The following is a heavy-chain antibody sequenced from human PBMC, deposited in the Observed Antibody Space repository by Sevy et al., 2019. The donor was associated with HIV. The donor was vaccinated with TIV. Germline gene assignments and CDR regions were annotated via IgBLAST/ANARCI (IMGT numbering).Heavy chain of an antibody. V-gene: IGHV3-74*01. Sequence: GSLRLSCAASGFTFSSYWMHWIRQVPGKGLVWVSRIKSDGSSTSYADSVKGRFTISRDNAKNTLYLQMNSLRAEDTAVYYCARDRSGSYHVSDNWFDPWGQGTLVTVSS. CDR2: IKSDGSST. D-gene: IGHD1-26*01. CDR1: GFTFSSYW. CDR3: ARDRSGSYHVSDNWFDP. J-gene: IGHJ5*02.